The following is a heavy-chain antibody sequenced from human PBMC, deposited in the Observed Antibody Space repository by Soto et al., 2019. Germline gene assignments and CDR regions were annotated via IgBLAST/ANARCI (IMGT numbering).Heavy chain of an antibody. CDR3: ERESTNDDYYDSSGYCYFDY. Sequence: SETLSLTGTVSGGSISSSGYYWGWIRQPPGKGLEWIGSIYYSGSTYYNPSLKSRVTISVDTSKNQFSLKLSSVTAADTAVYYCERESTNDDYYDSSGYCYFDYWGQGTLVTVSS. J-gene: IGHJ4*02. CDR1: GGSISSSGYY. V-gene: IGHV4-39*02. D-gene: IGHD3-22*01. CDR2: IYYSGST.